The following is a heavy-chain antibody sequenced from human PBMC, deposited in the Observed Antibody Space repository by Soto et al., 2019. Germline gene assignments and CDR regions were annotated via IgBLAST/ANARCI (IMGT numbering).Heavy chain of an antibody. Sequence: EVQLVESGGGLVQPGGSLRLSCEASGFTFRNYDMHWVRQGTGKGLEWVSGISAAGDPDYADSVEGRFPISRENAQNSFFLQLNSLRVSDTAVYYCDRTYRDFYGLDVWGQGTTVIVAS. V-gene: IGHV3-13*05. CDR2: ISAAGDP. J-gene: IGHJ6*02. CDR3: DRTYRDFYGLDV. CDR1: GFTFRNYD. D-gene: IGHD4-4*01.